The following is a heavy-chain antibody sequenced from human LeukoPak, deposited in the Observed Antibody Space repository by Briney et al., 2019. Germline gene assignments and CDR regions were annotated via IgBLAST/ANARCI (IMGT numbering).Heavy chain of an antibody. D-gene: IGHD1-26*01. CDR1: GGSISSNSYY. V-gene: IGHV3-53*05. Sequence: ETLSLTCTVSGGSISSNSYYWGWVRQAPGKGLEWVSLIDSGGSTYYAASVQGRFTISRDNSKNTMYLQMNSLRPEDTAVYYCARERELPYFEYWGQGTLVTVSS. CDR2: IDSGGST. J-gene: IGHJ4*02. CDR3: ARERELPYFEY.